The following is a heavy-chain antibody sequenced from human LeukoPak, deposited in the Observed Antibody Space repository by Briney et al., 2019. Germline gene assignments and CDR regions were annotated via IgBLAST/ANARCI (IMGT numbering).Heavy chain of an antibody. CDR1: GYTFTDYY. Sequence: ASVKVSCKASGYTFTDYYMHWVRQAPGQTFEWLAWINPKSGDTHYTQKFQGRVTVTTDTSITSVYMELSGRQSDDTAVYYCVRDLTGGSGDWGQGTLVTVSS. CDR2: INPKSGDT. CDR3: VRDLTGGSGD. V-gene: IGHV1-2*02. J-gene: IGHJ4*02. D-gene: IGHD6-19*01.